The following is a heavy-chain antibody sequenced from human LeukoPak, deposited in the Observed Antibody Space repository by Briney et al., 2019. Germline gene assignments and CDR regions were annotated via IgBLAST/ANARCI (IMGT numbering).Heavy chain of an antibody. V-gene: IGHV1-69*05. D-gene: IGHD1-26*01. CDR2: IIPIFGTA. Sequence: ASVKVSCKASGGTFSSYAISWVRQAPGQGLEWVGRIIPIFGTANYAQKFQGRVTITTDESTSTAYMELSSLRSEDTAVYYCARDYSGSYGLDYWGQGTLVTVSS. CDR1: GGTFSSYA. J-gene: IGHJ4*02. CDR3: ARDYSGSYGLDY.